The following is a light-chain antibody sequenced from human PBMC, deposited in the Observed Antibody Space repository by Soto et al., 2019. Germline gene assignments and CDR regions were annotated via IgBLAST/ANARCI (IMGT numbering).Light chain of an antibody. V-gene: IGKV1-6*01. J-gene: IGKJ1*01. CDR3: LQDYSYPRT. CDR2: DTS. Sequence: QMPQSPSTLSASGGYSVTITCRASHSINNFLAWYQQTPGNAPKLLIYDTSILHSGVPSRLSGSGSGTDFTLTITSLQPEDFATYYCLQDYSYPRTFGQGTKVDI. CDR1: HSINNF.